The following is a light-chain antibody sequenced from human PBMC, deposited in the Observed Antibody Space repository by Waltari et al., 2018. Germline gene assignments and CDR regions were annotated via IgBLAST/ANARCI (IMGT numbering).Light chain of an antibody. CDR2: LGS. CDR3: MQALQTPYT. CDR1: QSLLHSNGYNY. Sequence: IVMTQSPLSLPVTPGEPASISCSSRQSLLHSNGYNYLDWYLQKPGQSPQLLIYLGSNRASGVPDRFSGSGSGTDFTLKISRVEAEDVGVYYCMQALQTPYTFGQGTKLEIK. J-gene: IGKJ2*01. V-gene: IGKV2-28*01.